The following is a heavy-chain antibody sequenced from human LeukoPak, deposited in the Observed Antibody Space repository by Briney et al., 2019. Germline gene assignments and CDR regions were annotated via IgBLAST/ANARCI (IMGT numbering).Heavy chain of an antibody. Sequence: GGSLRLSCVASDFTFSNYWMSWVRQAPGKGLEWVGNLKQDGSEIYYLDSVKGRFTISRDNTKNSLYLQMNSLRAEDTAVYYCAKDRQIQCDSTFDYYYYMDVWGKGTTVTVSS. CDR1: DFTFSNYW. D-gene: IGHD2-2*01. V-gene: IGHV3-7*01. CDR2: LKQDGSEI. CDR3: AKDRQIQCDSTFDYYYYMDV. J-gene: IGHJ6*03.